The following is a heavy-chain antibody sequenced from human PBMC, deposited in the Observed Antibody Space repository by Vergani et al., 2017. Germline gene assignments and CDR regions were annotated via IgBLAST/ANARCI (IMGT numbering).Heavy chain of an antibody. CDR2: IGTAGDT. Sequence: EVQLVESGGGLVQPGGSLRLSCAASGFTFSIYDMHWVRQATGKGLEWVSAIGTAGDTYYPGSVKGRFTISRENAKNSLYLDMSSLRAEDTAVYYCVRDVRVSRTWGQGTLVAVSS. V-gene: IGHV3-13*01. J-gene: IGHJ3*01. CDR3: VRDVRVSRT. CDR1: GFTFSIYD.